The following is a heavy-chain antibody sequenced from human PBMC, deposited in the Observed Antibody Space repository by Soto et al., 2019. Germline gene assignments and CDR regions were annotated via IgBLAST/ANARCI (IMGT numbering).Heavy chain of an antibody. CDR3: ATPKAYNGYDSHYFYKNGMDV. CDR1: GFTFSTYT. Sequence: EVQVVESGGGLVKPGGSLRLSCAASGFTFSTYTMNWVRQAPGKGLEWVSSISSSSAYRFYGDSVKGRFTISRDNAKNSLYLQMNSLRAEDTAVYYWATPKAYNGYDSHYFYKNGMDVWGQGTTVTVSS. J-gene: IGHJ6*02. D-gene: IGHD5-12*01. V-gene: IGHV3-21*06. CDR2: ISSSSAYR.